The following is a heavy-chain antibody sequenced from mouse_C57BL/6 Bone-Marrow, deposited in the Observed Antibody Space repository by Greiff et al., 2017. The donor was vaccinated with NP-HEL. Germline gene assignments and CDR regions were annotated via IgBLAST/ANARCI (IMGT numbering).Heavy chain of an antibody. D-gene: IGHD2-3*01. J-gene: IGHJ3*01. V-gene: IGHV5-6*02. CDR1: GFTFSSYG. CDR2: ISSGGSYT. CDR3: ARGWLLGPWFAY. Sequence: EVMLVESGGDLVKPGGSLKLSCAASGFTFSSYGMSWVRQTPDKRLEWVATISSGGSYTYYPDSVKGRFTISRDNAKNTLYLQMSSLKSEDTAMYYCARGWLLGPWFAYWGQGTLVTVSA.